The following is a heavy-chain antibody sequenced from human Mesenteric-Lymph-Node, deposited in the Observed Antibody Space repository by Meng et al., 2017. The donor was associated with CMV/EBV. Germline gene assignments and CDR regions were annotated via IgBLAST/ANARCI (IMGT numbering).Heavy chain of an antibody. Sequence: ETLSLTCAVYGGSFSGYYWSWIRQPPGKGLEWIGEINDSGSTNYNPSLKSRVTISVDTSENQFSLKLNSVTAADTAVYYCARFLEWLLFDYWGQGTLVTVSS. CDR1: GGSFSGYY. CDR3: ARFLEWLLFDY. V-gene: IGHV4-34*01. D-gene: IGHD3-3*01. J-gene: IGHJ4*02. CDR2: INDSGST.